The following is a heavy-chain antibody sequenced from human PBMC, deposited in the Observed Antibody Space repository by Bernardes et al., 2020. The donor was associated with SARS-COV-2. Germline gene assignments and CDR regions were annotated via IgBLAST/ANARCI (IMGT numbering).Heavy chain of an antibody. J-gene: IGHJ4*02. CDR1: GGSISSSSYY. D-gene: IGHD3-3*01. CDR3: ARFPVLRFLEWAPRLHDY. CDR2: IYYSGST. V-gene: IGHV4-39*07. Sequence: SETLSLTCTVSGGSISSSSYYWGWIRQPPGKGLEWIGSIYYSGSTYYNPSLKSRVTISVDTSKNQFSLKLSSVTAADTAVYYCARFPVLRFLEWAPRLHDYWGQGTLVTVSS.